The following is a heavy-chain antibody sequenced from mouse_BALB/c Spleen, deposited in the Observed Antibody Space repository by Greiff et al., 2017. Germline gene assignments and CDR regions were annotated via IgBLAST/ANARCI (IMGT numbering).Heavy chain of an antibody. CDR3: ASTDWVVGMDY. V-gene: IGHV3-2*02. D-gene: IGHD1-1*01. J-gene: IGHJ4*01. Sequence: EVKLMESGPGLVKPSQSLSLTCTVTGYSITSDYAWNWIRQFPGNKLEWMGYISYSGSTSYNPSLKSRISITRDTSKNQFFLQLNSVTTEDTATYYCASTDWVVGMDYWGQGTSVTVSS. CDR2: ISYSGST. CDR1: GYSITSDYA.